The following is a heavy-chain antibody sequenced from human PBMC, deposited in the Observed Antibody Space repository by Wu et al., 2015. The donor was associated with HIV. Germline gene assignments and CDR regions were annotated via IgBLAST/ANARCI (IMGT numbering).Heavy chain of an antibody. CDR2: IKPSGGST. CDR1: GYTFNRYY. D-gene: IGHD2-15*01. J-gene: IGHJ4*03. CDR3: ARAHLDIVEVIAAPEDTGYFNY. V-gene: IGHV1-46*02. Sequence: QVQLVQSGAEVRKPGASVKVSCKASGYTFNRYYIHWVRQAPGQGLEWMGIIKPSGGSTGYAEKFQGRVTMTRDTSTSTVYMELSSLRSDDTAVYYCARAHLDIVEVIAAPEDTGYFNYVGPRERVVTVSS.